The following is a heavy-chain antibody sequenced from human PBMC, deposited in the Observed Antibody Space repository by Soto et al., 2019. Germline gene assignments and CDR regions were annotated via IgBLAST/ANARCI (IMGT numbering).Heavy chain of an antibody. CDR1: GFTFSNYG. J-gene: IGHJ4*02. CDR3: VRGELRPRFGY. CDR2: ISYDGNTK. V-gene: IGHV3-30*03. D-gene: IGHD1-7*01. Sequence: GGSLRLSCAASGFTFSNYGMHWVRQAPGKGLEWVAVISYDGNTKYYADSVKGRFTISRDNAKNSLYLQMNSLRVEDTAVYYCVRGELRPRFGYWGQGTLVTVSS.